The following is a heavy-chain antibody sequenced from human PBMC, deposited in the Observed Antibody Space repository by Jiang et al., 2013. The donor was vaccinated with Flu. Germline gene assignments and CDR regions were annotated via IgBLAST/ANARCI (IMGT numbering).Heavy chain of an antibody. J-gene: IGHJ3*02. CDR2: INPNSGGT. CDR1: GYTFTGYY. D-gene: IGHD5-12*01. Sequence: VQLVESGAEVKKPGASVKVSCKASGYTFTGYYMHWVRQAPGQGLEWMGWINPNSGGTNYAQKFQGWVTMTRDTSISTAYMELSRLRSDDTAVYYCARGSSGYDYRNRAFDIWGQGTMVTVSS. CDR3: ARGSSGYDYRNRAFDI. V-gene: IGHV1-2*04.